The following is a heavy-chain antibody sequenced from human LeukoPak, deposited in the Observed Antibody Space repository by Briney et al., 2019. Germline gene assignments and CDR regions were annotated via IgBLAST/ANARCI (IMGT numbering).Heavy chain of an antibody. CDR3: AKEVYYYGSALVDY. Sequence: GGSLRLSCAASGFTFSSYGMHWVRQAPGKGLEWVAFIRYDGSNKYYADSVKGRFTISRDNSKNTLYLQMNSLRAEDTAVYYCAKEVYYYGSALVDYWGQGTLVTVSS. CDR1: GFTFSSYG. J-gene: IGHJ4*02. CDR2: IRYDGSNK. V-gene: IGHV3-30*02. D-gene: IGHD3-10*01.